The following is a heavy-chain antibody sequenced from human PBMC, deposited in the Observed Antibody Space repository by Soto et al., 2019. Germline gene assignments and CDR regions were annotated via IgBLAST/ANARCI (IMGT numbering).Heavy chain of an antibody. Sequence: SETLSLTCIVSGESISSSSYYWGGIRQPPGKGLEWIGSIYYSGRTYYNPSFKSRVTISIDTSKNQFSLKLSSVTATDTAVYYCARQRTTVVTQAYFDHWGQGALVTVSS. V-gene: IGHV4-39*01. D-gene: IGHD2-21*02. CDR3: ARQRTTVVTQAYFDH. CDR2: IYYSGRT. CDR1: GESISSSSYY. J-gene: IGHJ4*02.